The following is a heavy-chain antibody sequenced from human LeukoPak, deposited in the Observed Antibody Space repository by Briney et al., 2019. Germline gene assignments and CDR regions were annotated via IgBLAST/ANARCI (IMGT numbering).Heavy chain of an antibody. D-gene: IGHD3-3*01. CDR3: ARGFLGDAFDI. CDR1: GFAFSRYD. V-gene: IGHV3-13*05. J-gene: IGHJ3*02. CDR2: IGTVGDP. Sequence: GGSLRLSCAASGFAFSRYDMHWVRQATGKGLEWVSAIGTVGDPYYPGSVKGRFTISRENAKNSLYLQMNSLRAGDTAVYYCARGFLGDAFDIWGQGTMVTVSS.